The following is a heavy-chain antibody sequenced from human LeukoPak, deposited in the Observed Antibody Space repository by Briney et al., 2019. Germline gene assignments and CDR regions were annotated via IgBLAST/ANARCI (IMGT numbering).Heavy chain of an antibody. CDR1: GFIFNDYW. J-gene: IGHJ4*02. V-gene: IGHV3-7*01. D-gene: IGHD2-8*01. CDR3: ATGVYYFDN. Sequence: GGSLRLSCAASGFIFNDYWMIWVRQAPNKGLEWVANINEVGSEIYYLDSVKGRFTISRDNAKNSLYLQMNSLRAEDTAVYYCATGVYYFDNWGQGTLVTVSS. CDR2: INEVGSEI.